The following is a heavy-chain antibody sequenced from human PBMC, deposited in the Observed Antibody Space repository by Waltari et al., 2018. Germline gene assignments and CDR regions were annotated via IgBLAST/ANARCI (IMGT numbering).Heavy chain of an antibody. V-gene: IGHV1-24*01. J-gene: IGHJ4*02. CDR3: AADRYCSGGSCYSGDY. D-gene: IGHD2-15*01. Sequence: QVQLVQSGAEVKKPGASVKVSCKVSGYPLTELSMPWVRQAPGKGLEWMGGFDPEDGETIYAQKFQGRVTMTEDTSTDTAYMELSSLRSEDTAVYYCAADRYCSGGSCYSGDYWGQGTLVTVSS. CDR2: FDPEDGET. CDR1: GYPLTELS.